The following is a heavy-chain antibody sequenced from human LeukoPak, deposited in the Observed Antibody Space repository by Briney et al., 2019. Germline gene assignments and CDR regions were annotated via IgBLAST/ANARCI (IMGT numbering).Heavy chain of an antibody. CDR2: IYYSGGT. CDR3: ARPLSSGTYTDAFNI. V-gene: IGHV4-39*01. D-gene: IGHD3-10*02. CDR1: GGSISSDTYY. J-gene: IGHJ3*02. Sequence: SETLSLTCTVSGGSISSDTYYWGWIRQPPGGGLEFIGSIYYSGGTYYNPSLKSRVTISLDTSRNQFSLKLTSVTASDTAVYYCARPLSSGTYTDAFNIWGQGTMVTVSS.